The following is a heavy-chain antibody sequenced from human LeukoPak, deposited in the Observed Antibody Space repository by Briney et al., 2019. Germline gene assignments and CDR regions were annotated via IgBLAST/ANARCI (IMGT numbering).Heavy chain of an antibody. J-gene: IGHJ4*02. Sequence: ASVKVSCKASGYSFTSYGISWVRQAPGQGLEWMGWSSAYNGNTNYAQKLQGRVTMTTDTSTSTAYRELRSRRSDYTAVYYWARFTRGAKDWYSGSYYGGGDYWGQGTLVTVSS. CDR3: ARFTRGAKDWYSGSYYGGGDY. V-gene: IGHV1-18*01. D-gene: IGHD1-26*01. CDR1: GYSFTSYG. CDR2: SSAYNGNT.